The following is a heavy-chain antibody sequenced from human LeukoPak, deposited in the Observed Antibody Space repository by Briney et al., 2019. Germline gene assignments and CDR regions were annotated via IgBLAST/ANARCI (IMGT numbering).Heavy chain of an antibody. CDR3: ARGGSGSGYLYYFDY. J-gene: IGHJ4*02. D-gene: IGHD3-10*01. Sequence: GASVKVSCKASGYTFTGYYMHWARQAPGQGLEWMGRIQSKNGGTNYAQSFQGRVTMTRDTSVNTAYMELSGLTSDDTAVYYCARGGSGSGYLYYFDYWGQGTLVSVPS. CDR2: IQSKNGGT. V-gene: IGHV1-2*06. CDR1: GYTFTGYY.